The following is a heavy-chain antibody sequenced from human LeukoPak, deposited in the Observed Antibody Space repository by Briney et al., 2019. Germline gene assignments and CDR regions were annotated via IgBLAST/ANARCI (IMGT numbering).Heavy chain of an antibody. Sequence: GGSLRLSCAVSGFTVSSSYMTWVRQVPGKGLEWVSLIYAGGSTYYADSVKGRFTISRDNSKNTLYLQMNSLRAEDTAVYYCARRNSGSDDYCGQGTLVTVSS. V-gene: IGHV3-53*01. J-gene: IGHJ4*02. CDR2: IYAGGST. CDR3: ARRNSGSDDY. D-gene: IGHD1-26*01. CDR1: GFTVSSSY.